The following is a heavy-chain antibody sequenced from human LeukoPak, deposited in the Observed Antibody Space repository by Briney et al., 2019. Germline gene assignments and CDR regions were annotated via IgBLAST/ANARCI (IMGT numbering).Heavy chain of an antibody. V-gene: IGHV4-38-2*01. CDR1: GYSISTGYY. Sequence: KPSETLSLTCAVSGYSISTGYYWGWIRQPPGKGLEWIGITYHSGNTYYNPSLKSRVTISVDTSKNQFSLKLSSVTAADTAVYYCARLPRGVVGWFGPLPWGQGTLVTVSS. CDR3: ARLPRGVVGWFGPLP. CDR2: TYHSGNT. J-gene: IGHJ5*02. D-gene: IGHD3-10*01.